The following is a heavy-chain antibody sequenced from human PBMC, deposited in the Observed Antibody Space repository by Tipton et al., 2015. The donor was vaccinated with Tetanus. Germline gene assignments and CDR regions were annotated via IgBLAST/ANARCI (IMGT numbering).Heavy chain of an antibody. J-gene: IGHJ3*01. CDR1: GGSVSSGSYY. CDR3: ARDRVGATHAGMDV. Sequence: TLSLTCTVSGGSVSSGSYYWSWIRQPPGKGLEWIGYIYYSGSTNYNPSLKSRVTISVDTSKNQFSLKLSSVTAADTAVYYCARDRVGATHAGMDVWGQGTMVTVSS. V-gene: IGHV4-61*01. CDR2: IYYSGST. D-gene: IGHD1-26*01.